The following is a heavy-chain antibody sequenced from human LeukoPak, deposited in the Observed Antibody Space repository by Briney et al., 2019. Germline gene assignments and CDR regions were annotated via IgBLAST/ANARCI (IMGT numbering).Heavy chain of an antibody. J-gene: IGHJ5*02. D-gene: IGHD2-21*02. V-gene: IGHV4-59*08. Sequence: SETLSLTCTVSGGSINNYYWSWIRQPPGKGLEWIGYMHYSGSTTYNPSLKSRVTTSVDTSKNQFSLRLSSVTAADTAAYYCARRVTSNWFNPWGQGTLVTVSS. CDR3: ARRVTSNWFNP. CDR2: MHYSGST. CDR1: GGSINNYY.